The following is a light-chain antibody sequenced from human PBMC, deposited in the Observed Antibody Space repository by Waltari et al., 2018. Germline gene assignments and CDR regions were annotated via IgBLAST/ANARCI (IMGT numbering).Light chain of an antibody. CDR1: QDISRW. J-gene: IGKJ2*01. CDR2: DAS. V-gene: IGKV1-12*01. Sequence: DIQMTQSPSSVSASVGDRVIITCRASQDISRWLAWYQQKPGKAPKFLIYDASTLQGGVPSRFSGSGSGTDFTFTISSLQPEDIATYYCQQHDSVPYTFGQGTKLEIK. CDR3: QQHDSVPYT.